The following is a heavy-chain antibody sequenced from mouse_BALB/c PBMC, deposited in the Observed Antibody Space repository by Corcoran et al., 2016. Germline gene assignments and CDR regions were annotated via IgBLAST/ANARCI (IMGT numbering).Heavy chain of an antibody. V-gene: IGHV1-18*01. CDR1: GYSFTGYT. CDR2: INPYNGGT. Sequence: EVQLQQSGPELVKPGASMKISCKASGYSFTGYTMNWVKKSHGKNIEWIGLINPYNGGTSYNQKFKGKATLTVDKSSSTAYMELLSLTSEDSAVYYCGASTTAYFDYWGQGTTLTVSS. J-gene: IGHJ2*01. CDR3: GASTTAYFDY. D-gene: IGHD1-2*01.